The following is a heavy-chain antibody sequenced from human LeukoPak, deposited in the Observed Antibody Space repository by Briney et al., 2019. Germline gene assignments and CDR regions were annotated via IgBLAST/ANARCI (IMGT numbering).Heavy chain of an antibody. CDR1: GFGHNPQW. J-gene: IGHJ4*02. V-gene: IGHV3-74*01. CDR3: APLSQTLPFDF. CDR2: ICTDGSDT. Sequence: PGGSLRLLCAASGFGHNPQWMQWVREVPGEALVWLCLICTDGSDTRYTDSVKSRFTLSQFHTQNTLSLQKNRLRAEGTAVYYCAPLSQTLPFDFWRRGTQVSVFS.